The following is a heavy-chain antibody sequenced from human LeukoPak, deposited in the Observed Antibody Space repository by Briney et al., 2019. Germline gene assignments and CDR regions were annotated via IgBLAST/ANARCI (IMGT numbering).Heavy chain of an antibody. CDR2: IYYSGST. Sequence: SETLSLTCTVSGGSISSYYWSWIRQPPGKGLEWIGYIYYSGSTNYNPSLKSRVTISVDTSKNQFSLQLNSVTPEDTAVYYCARGGLISLANTPLGAFDIWGQGTMASVSS. V-gene: IGHV4-59*12. CDR3: ARGGLISLANTPLGAFDI. D-gene: IGHD3/OR15-3a*01. J-gene: IGHJ3*02. CDR1: GGSISSYY.